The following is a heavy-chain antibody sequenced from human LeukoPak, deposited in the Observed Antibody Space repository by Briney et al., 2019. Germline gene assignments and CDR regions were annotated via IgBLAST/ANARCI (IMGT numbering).Heavy chain of an antibody. CDR1: GYTFTSYG. D-gene: IGHD6-19*01. CDR2: ISAYNGNT. Sequence: ASVKVFCKASGYTFTSYGISWVRQAPGQGLEWMGWISAYNGNTNYAQKLQGRVTMTTDTSTSTAYMELRSLRSDDTAVYYCARDSRYGYSSGWYSDYWGQGTLVTVSS. V-gene: IGHV1-18*04. J-gene: IGHJ4*02. CDR3: ARDSRYGYSSGWYSDY.